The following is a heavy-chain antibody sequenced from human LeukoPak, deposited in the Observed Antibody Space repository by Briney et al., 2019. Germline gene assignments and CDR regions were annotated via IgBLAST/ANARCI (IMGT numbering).Heavy chain of an antibody. D-gene: IGHD2-15*01. CDR1: GYTFTSYG. J-gene: IGHJ6*02. V-gene: IGHV1-18*01. CDR3: ARAKVVVAATPHYYYYYGMDV. CDR2: ISAYNGNT. Sequence: ASVKVSCKASGYTFTSYGISWVRQAPGQGLEWMGWISAYNGNTNYAQKLQGRVTKTTDTSTSTAYMELRSLRSDDTAVYYCARAKVVVAATPHYYYYYGMDVWGQGTTVTVSS.